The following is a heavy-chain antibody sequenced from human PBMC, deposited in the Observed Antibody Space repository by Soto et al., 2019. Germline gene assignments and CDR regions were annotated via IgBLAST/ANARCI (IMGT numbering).Heavy chain of an antibody. D-gene: IGHD3-16*01. V-gene: IGHV1-18*01. CDR2: ISAYNGNT. J-gene: IGHJ4*02. Sequence: GASVKVSCKASGYTFTSYGISWVRQAPGQGLEWMGWISAYNGNTNYAQKLQGRVTMTTDTSTSTAYMELRSLRSDDTAVYYCAREVDDYIWGSYGIQDYWGQGTLVTVSS. CDR3: AREVDDYIWGSYGIQDY. CDR1: GYTFTSYG.